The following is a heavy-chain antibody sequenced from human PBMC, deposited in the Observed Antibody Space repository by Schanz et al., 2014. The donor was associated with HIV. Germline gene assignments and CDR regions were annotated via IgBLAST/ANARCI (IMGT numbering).Heavy chain of an antibody. CDR2: ISDDGSKK. J-gene: IGHJ4*02. Sequence: VRLVESXXXXVQPGXSXXXXXXXSGFTFSAYGFHWVRQAPGKGLEWVAAISDDGSKKYYGDSVKGRFTISRDNSKNTLYLQMNSLRSEDTAVYYCARGNFPYYGXXXLGDWGQGTLVTVSS. CDR3: ARGNFPYYGXXXLGD. D-gene: IGHD3-10*01. V-gene: IGHV3-30*03. CDR1: GFTFSAYG.